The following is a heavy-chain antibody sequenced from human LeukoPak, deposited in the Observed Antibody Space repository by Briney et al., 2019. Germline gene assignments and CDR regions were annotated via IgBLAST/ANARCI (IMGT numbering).Heavy chain of an antibody. CDR1: GFTFSSYW. V-gene: IGHV3-7*03. J-gene: IGHJ2*01. CDR2: IKQDGSEK. CDR3: AKDIGTGGTGWYFDL. Sequence: GGSLRLSCAASGFTFSSYWMSWVRQAPGKGLEWVANIKQDGSEKYYADSVKGRFTISRDNAKNSLYLQMSSLRAEDTALYYCAKDIGTGGTGWYFDLWGRGTLVTVSS. D-gene: IGHD6-13*01.